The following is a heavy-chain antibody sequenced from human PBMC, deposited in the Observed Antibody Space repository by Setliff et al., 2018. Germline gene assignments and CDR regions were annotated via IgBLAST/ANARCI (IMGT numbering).Heavy chain of an antibody. V-gene: IGHV3-74*01. CDR2: INSDGSTT. CDR3: VRGYCSSSSCYGTMGY. D-gene: IGHD2-2*01. J-gene: IGHJ4*02. Sequence: QAGGSLRLSCAASGFTFSSSWMHWVRQAPGRGLVWVSRINSDGSTTNYADSVKGRFTISRDNAKNTRYRQMNSLRAEDTAVYYCVRGYCSSSSCYGTMGYWGQGTLVTVSS. CDR1: GFTFSSSW.